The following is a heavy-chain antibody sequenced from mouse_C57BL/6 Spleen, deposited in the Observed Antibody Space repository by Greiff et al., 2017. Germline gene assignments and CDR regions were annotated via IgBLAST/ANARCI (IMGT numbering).Heavy chain of an antibody. CDR2: IDPANGNT. Sequence: VQLQQSVAELVRPGASVKLSCTASGFNIKNTYMHWVKQRPEQGLEWIGRIDPANGNTKYAPKFQGKDTITADTSSNTAYLQLSSLTSEDTAIDYCARGGITTVVACAYWGQGTLVTVSA. CDR3: ARGGITTVVACAY. J-gene: IGHJ3*01. CDR1: GFNIKNTY. V-gene: IGHV14-3*01. D-gene: IGHD1-1*01.